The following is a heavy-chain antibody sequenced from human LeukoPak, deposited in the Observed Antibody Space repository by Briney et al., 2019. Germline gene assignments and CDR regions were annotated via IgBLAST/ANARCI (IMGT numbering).Heavy chain of an antibody. CDR1: GFXFTSYW. V-gene: IGHV3-74*01. CDR3: ARVAGGTTFDY. Sequence: PGGSLRLSCAASGFXFTSYWIHWVRQAPGKGLVWVSRINTDGSITSYADSVKGRFTISRDTAKNTLYLQMNSLRAEDTAIYYCARVAGGTTFDYWGQGARVTVSS. CDR2: INTDGSIT. J-gene: IGHJ4*02. D-gene: IGHD6-13*01.